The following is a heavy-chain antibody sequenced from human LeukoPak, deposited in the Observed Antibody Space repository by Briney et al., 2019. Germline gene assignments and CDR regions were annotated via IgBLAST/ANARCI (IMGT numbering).Heavy chain of an antibody. J-gene: IGHJ4*02. CDR2: ISGSGGST. D-gene: IGHD2-2*01. V-gene: IGHV3-23*01. CDR1: GFTFSSYA. CDR3: AKANSPRYCSSTSCYALDY. Sequence: GGSLRLSCAASGFTFSSYAMSWVRQAPGKGLEWVSAISGSGGSTYYADSVKGRFTISRDNSKNTLYLQMNSLRAEDTAVYYCAKANSPRYCSSTSCYALDYWGQGTLVTVSS.